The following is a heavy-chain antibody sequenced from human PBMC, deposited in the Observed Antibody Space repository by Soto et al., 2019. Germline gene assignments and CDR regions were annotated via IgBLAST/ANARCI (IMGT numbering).Heavy chain of an antibody. D-gene: IGHD4-17*01. Sequence: GGSLRLSCAASGFTFSSYAMSWGRQAPGKGLEWVADIKQDGSNKYYADSVKGRFTIYRENSKNTLYLEMNSLRAEDTAVYYRARDLDYGENYYYYGMDVWGQGTKVTVSS. CDR3: ARDLDYGENYYYYGMDV. V-gene: IGHV3-30-3*01. CDR1: GFTFSSYA. CDR2: IKQDGSNK. J-gene: IGHJ6*02.